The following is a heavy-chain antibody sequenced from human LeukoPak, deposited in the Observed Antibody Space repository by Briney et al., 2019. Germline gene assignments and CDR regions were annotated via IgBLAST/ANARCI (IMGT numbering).Heavy chain of an antibody. CDR1: GFTFSTYG. J-gene: IGHJ4*02. V-gene: IGHV3-30*02. Sequence: GGSLRLSCAASGFTFSTYGMHWGRQAPGKGLEWVAFIGHDGTKIYYADSVQGRFTISRDNSKNTLYLEMNSLSGEDTALYYCAKDHVTWGNRYFDHWGQGTLGTVSS. CDR2: IGHDGTKI. CDR3: AKDHVTWGNRYFDH. D-gene: IGHD3-16*01.